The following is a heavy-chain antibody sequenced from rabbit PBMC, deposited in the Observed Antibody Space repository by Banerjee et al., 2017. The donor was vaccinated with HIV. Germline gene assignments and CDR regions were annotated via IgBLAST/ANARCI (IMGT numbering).Heavy chain of an antibody. D-gene: IGHD1-1*01. CDR1: GFSFSSSNY. CDR3: ARGDSGADTTYLNL. Sequence: QSLVESGGGLVQPEGSLTLTCTASGFSFSSSNYICWVRQAPGKGLEWIACIYAGSSGSTYYASWAKGRFTISKPSSTTVTLQMTSLTAADTATYFCARGDSGADTTYLNLWGQGTLVTVS. V-gene: IGHV1S40*01. CDR2: IYAGSSGST. J-gene: IGHJ4*01.